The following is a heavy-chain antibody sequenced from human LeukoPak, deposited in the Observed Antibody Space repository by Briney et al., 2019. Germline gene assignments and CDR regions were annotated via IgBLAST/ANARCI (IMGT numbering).Heavy chain of an antibody. CDR2: ISGSGGRT. Sequence: GGSLRLSCAASGFTFSSYAMSWVRQAPGKGLGWVSTISGSGGRTDYADSVKGRFTISRDNSKNTMYLQLNSLRAEDTAVYYCAKDRGHCINGVCHNYYYMDVWGKGTTVTVSS. CDR1: GFTFSSYA. J-gene: IGHJ6*03. D-gene: IGHD2-8*01. CDR3: AKDRGHCINGVCHNYYYMDV. V-gene: IGHV3-23*01.